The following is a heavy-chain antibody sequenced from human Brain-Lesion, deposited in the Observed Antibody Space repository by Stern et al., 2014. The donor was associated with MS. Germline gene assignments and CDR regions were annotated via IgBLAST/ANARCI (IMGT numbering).Heavy chain of an antibody. CDR2: IFNSGST. Sequence: VQLVESGPGLVKPSQTLSLSCTVSGGSISSGGYYWSWIRQPAGKGLEWIGRIFNSGSTSYTPSLKSRVPISIATPKTQFSLRLNPMTAADTAVYYCARGRVVPGFQYYATDVWGQGTTVIVSS. CDR3: ARGRVVPGFQYYATDV. V-gene: IGHV4-61*02. D-gene: IGHD2-2*01. CDR1: GGSISSGGYY. J-gene: IGHJ6*02.